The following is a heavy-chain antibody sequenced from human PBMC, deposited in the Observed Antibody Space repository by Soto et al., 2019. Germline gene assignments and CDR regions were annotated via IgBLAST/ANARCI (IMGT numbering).Heavy chain of an antibody. CDR1: GYTFDNYA. CDR3: ASVQYSGYDFKLAFDI. J-gene: IGHJ3*02. V-gene: IGHV1-3*01. CDR2: IHAGNGYT. D-gene: IGHD5-12*01. Sequence: QVQLVQSGAQVKKPGASVKVSCKASGYTFDNYALHWVRQAPGRRLEWMGWIHAGNGYTKYSQSFQGRVTITRDTSASTVQMDMSSLRSEDTDVSSSASVQYSGYDFKLAFDIWGQGTMVTVSS.